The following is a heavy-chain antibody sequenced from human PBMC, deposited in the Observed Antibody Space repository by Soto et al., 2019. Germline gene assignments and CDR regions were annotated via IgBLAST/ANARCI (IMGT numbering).Heavy chain of an antibody. CDR3: ARRTSSAWYFCDY. CDR1: GGSMNFYY. V-gene: IGHV4-59*01. CDR2: IYYSGTT. D-gene: IGHD6-19*01. J-gene: IGHJ4*02. Sequence: SETLSLTCTVSGGSMNFYYWSWIRQPPGKGLEWIGYIYYSGTTNYEPSLKSRVTLSVDTSKNQFSLNLRSDDTAVYYCARRTSSAWYFCDYWGLGTLVTVSS.